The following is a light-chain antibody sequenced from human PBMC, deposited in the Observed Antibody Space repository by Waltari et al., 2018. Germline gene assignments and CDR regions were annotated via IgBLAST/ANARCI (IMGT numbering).Light chain of an antibody. V-gene: IGKV1-12*01. J-gene: IGKJ1*01. Sequence: DIQMTQSPSSVSVSVGDRVTITCRASQSISSSLAWYQQKPGKAPTLLIYSASTLQTGVPARFSGSGSGTDFSLTINSLQPEDFATYFCQQGASVPPTFGQGT. CDR1: QSISSS. CDR2: SAS. CDR3: QQGASVPPT.